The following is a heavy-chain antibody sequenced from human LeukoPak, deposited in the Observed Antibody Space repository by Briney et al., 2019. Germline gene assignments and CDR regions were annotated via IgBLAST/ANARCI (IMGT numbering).Heavy chain of an antibody. V-gene: IGHV4-34*01. CDR1: GGSFSGYY. CDR2: INHSGST. Sequence: SETLSLTCAVYGGSFSGYYWSWIRQPPGKGLEWIGEINHSGSTNYNPSLKSRVTISVDTSKNQFSLKLSSVTAADTAVYYCARLGRYDFWSGTWDYFDYWGQGTLVTVSS. D-gene: IGHD3-3*01. J-gene: IGHJ4*02. CDR3: ARLGRYDFWSGTWDYFDY.